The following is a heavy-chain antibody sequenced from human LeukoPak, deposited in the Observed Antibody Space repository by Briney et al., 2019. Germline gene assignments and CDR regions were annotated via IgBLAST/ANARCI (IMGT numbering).Heavy chain of an antibody. J-gene: IGHJ3*02. CDR2: IKSKTDGGTT. D-gene: IGHD1-26*01. CDR3: ITDPGEWEPI. V-gene: IGHV3-15*01. Sequence: GGSLRLSCAASGLTFSNAWMSWVRQAPGKGLEWVGRIKSKTDGGTTDYGAPVKGRFIISRDDSKNTLYLQMSGLKIEDTAVYFCITDPGEWEPIWGQGTMVTVS. CDR1: GLTFSNAW.